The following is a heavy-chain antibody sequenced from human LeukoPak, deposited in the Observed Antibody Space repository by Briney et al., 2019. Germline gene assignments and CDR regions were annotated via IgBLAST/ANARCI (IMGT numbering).Heavy chain of an antibody. J-gene: IGHJ4*02. CDR1: GFTFSSYN. CDR2: ISSRSHYI. Sequence: GGSLRLSCAASGFTFSSYNMNWVRQAPGKGLEWVSSISSRSHYIYYADSVKGRFTISRDNAKNSLYLQMNSLRAEDTAVYYWARGSILYNNGDYWGQGTLVTVSS. D-gene: IGHD2-15*01. CDR3: ARGSILYNNGDY. V-gene: IGHV3-21*01.